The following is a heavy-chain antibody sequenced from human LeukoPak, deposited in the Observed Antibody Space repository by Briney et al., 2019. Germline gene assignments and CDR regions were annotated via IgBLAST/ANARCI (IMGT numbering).Heavy chain of an antibody. V-gene: IGHV3-23*01. CDR2: ISGSSDNT. CDR1: GFTFSSYA. J-gene: IGHJ4*02. D-gene: IGHD3-22*01. Sequence: GSLRLSCAASGFTFSSYAMSWVRQAPGKGLEWVSGISGSSDNTYYADSVKGRFTISRDNSKNTQYVQVNSLGTEDTAAYYCAKGSYYDSSGSFYFDYWGQGTLVTVSS. CDR3: AKGSYYDSSGSFYFDY.